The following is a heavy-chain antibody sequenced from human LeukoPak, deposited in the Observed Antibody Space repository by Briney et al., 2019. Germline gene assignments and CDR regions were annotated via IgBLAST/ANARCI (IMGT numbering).Heavy chain of an antibody. CDR1: GFTVTSFE. CDR3: ARDLYRIVVVPHYFDY. Sequence: GGSLRLSCAASGFTVTSFEMNWVRQAPGKGLEWVSRISISDSKRSYADSVKGRFTISRDNAKCSLYLQMNSLRAEDTAVYYCARDLYRIVVVPHYFDYWGQGTLVTVSS. CDR2: ISISDSKR. V-gene: IGHV3-48*03. D-gene: IGHD3-22*01. J-gene: IGHJ4*02.